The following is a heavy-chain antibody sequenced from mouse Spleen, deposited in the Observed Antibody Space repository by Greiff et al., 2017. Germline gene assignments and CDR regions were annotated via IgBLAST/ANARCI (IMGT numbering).Heavy chain of an antibody. CDR3: ATKVIYYGNPYYYAMDY. J-gene: IGHJ4*01. Sequence: QVQLKESGAELAKPGASVKLSCKASGYTFTSYWMHWVKQRPGQGLEWIGYINPSSGYTKYNQKFKDKATLTADKSSSTAYMQLSSLTYEDSAVYYCATKVIYYGNPYYYAMDYWGQGTSVTVSS. CDR2: INPSSGYT. D-gene: IGHD2-1*01. V-gene: IGHV1-7*01. CDR1: GYTFTSYW.